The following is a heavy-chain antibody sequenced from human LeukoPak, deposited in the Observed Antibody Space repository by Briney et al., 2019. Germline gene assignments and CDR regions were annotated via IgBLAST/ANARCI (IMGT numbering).Heavy chain of an antibody. D-gene: IGHD5-18*01. CDR1: GGSISSGDYY. CDR2: IYYSRST. V-gene: IGHV4-30-4*01. CDR3: ARSSDRAFDY. J-gene: IGHJ4*02. Sequence: SETLSLTCTVSGGSISSGDYYWSWIRQPPGKGLEWIGYIYYSRSTYYNPSLKSRVTISVDTSKNQFSLKLSSVTAADTAVYYCARSSDRAFDYWGQGTLVTVSS.